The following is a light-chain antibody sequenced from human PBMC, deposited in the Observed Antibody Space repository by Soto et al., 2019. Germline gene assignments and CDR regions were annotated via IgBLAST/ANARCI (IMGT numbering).Light chain of an antibody. J-gene: IGKJ4*01. V-gene: IGKV1D-16*01. CDR2: AAS. CDR1: QGINIW. CDR3: QQYSTYPST. Sequence: DIQMTQSPSSLSASVGDTVTITCRASQGINIWLGWHQQKANKAPESLIYAASTLERGVPSRFSGSGSGTDFTLTISSLQPEDFATYYCQQYSTYPSTFGGGTKIEIK.